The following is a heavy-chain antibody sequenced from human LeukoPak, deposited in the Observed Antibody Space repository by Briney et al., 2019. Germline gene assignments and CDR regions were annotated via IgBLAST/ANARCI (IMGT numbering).Heavy chain of an antibody. Sequence: GESLKISCKGSGYRFISYWIGWVRQMPGKGLEWMGIIYPGDSDTKYSPSFRGQVTISADKSISTAYLQWSSLKASDTAMYYCARRETGQLFIDYWGQGTLVTVSS. CDR3: ARRETGQLFIDY. D-gene: IGHD5-18*01. CDR2: IYPGDSDT. J-gene: IGHJ4*02. V-gene: IGHV5-51*01. CDR1: GYRFISYW.